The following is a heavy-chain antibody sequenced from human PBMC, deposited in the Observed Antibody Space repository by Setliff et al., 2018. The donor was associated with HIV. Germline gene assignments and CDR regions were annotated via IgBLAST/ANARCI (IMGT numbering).Heavy chain of an antibody. Sequence: KPSETLSLTCTVSGVSINGGNYYWGWIRQPAGKRLEWIGRIYSSGNTNYNPSLKSRVTISADTSKNQFSLRLKSVTAAETAVYYCARGGDGYNPGGGTFDHWGQGTLVTVSS. CDR1: GVSINGGNYY. V-gene: IGHV4-61*02. J-gene: IGHJ4*02. CDR3: ARGGDGYNPGGGTFDH. D-gene: IGHD1-1*01. CDR2: IYSSGNT.